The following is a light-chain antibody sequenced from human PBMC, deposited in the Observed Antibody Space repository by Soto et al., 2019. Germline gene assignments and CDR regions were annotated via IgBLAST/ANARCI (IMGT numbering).Light chain of an antibody. CDR3: QQYQNWPLT. Sequence: EIVLTQSPATLSLSPGERATLSCRASQSIRNYLAWYQQKPGQAPRLLIYGASTRATGIPARFSGSGSGTEFTLSISSLQSEDVAVYYCQQYQNWPLTFGGGTKVDIK. V-gene: IGKV3-15*01. CDR1: QSIRNY. J-gene: IGKJ4*01. CDR2: GAS.